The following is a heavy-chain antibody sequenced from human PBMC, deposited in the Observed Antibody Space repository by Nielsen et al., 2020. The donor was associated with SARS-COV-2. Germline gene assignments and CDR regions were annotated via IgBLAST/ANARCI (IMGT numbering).Heavy chain of an antibody. D-gene: IGHD4-11*01. J-gene: IGHJ6*02. Sequence: WIRQPPGKGLEWIGEINHSGSTNYNPSLKSRVTISVDTSKNQFSLKLSSVTAADTAVYYCARVKGCYSNYFDYCGMDVWGQGTTVTVSS. V-gene: IGHV4-34*01. CDR2: INHSGST. CDR3: ARVKGCYSNYFDYCGMDV.